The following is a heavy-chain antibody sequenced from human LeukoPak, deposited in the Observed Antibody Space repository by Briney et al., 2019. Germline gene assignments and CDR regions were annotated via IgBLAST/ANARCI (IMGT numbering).Heavy chain of an antibody. CDR1: GGSISSYD. V-gene: IGHV4-4*07. Sequence: SETLSLTCTVSGGSISSYDWSWIRQPAGKGLEWIGRIYTSGSTNYNPSLKNRVTMSVDTSKNQFSLKLSTVTAADTAVYYCARDGGGYCRGGSCYFDSSWFDPWGQGTLVTVSS. CDR3: ARDGGGYCRGGSCYFDSSWFDP. CDR2: IYTSGST. J-gene: IGHJ5*02. D-gene: IGHD2-15*01.